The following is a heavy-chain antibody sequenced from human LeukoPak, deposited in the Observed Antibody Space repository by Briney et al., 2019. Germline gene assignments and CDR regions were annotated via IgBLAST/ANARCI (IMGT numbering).Heavy chain of an antibody. V-gene: IGHV3-30*18. Sequence: GGSLRLSCAASGFTFSSYGMHWVRQAPGKGLEWVAVISYDGSNKYYADSVKGRFTISRDNSKNTLYLQMNSLRAEDTAVYYCAKVRRITMIVAPFDYWGQGTLVTVSS. CDR1: GFTFSSYG. CDR3: AKVRRITMIVAPFDY. D-gene: IGHD3-22*01. J-gene: IGHJ4*02. CDR2: ISYDGSNK.